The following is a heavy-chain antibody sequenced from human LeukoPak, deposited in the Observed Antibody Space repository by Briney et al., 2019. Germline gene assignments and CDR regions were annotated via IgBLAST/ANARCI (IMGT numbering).Heavy chain of an antibody. CDR2: ISGYTGNT. CDR3: ARSSWFGGRSEWRWFDP. Sequence: GASVKVSCKASGYTFSSYGISRVRQAPGQGLEWMGWISGYTGNTNYAQNLQGRVTMTTDTYTSKAYMELRSLRSDDTALYYCARSSWFGGRSEWRWFDPWGQGTLVTVSS. CDR1: GYTFSSYG. V-gene: IGHV1-18*01. D-gene: IGHD3-10*01. J-gene: IGHJ5*02.